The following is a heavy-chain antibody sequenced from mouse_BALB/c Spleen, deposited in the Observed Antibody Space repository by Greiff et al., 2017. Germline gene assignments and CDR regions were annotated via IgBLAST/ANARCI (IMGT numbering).Heavy chain of an antibody. CDR2: IRLKSNNYAT. V-gene: IGHV6-6*02. CDR1: GFPFSNYW. D-gene: IGHD2-4*01. CDR3: TGGITTNYFDY. Sequence: EVKLLESGGGLVQPGGSMKLSCVASGFPFSNYWMNWVRQSPEKGLEWVAEIRLKSNNYATHYAESVKGRFTISRDDSKSSVYLQMNNLRAEDTGIYYCTGGITTNYFDYWGQGTTLTVSS. J-gene: IGHJ2*01.